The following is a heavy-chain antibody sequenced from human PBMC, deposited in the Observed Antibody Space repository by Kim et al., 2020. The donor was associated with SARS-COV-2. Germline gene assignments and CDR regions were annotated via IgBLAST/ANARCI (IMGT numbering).Heavy chain of an antibody. CDR2: MYYSGST. D-gene: IGHD2-2*01. CDR1: GGSISSYY. Sequence: SETLSLTCTVSGGSISSYYWSWIRQPPGKGLEWIGYMYYSGSTNYNPSLKSGVTISVDTSKNQFSLKLSSVTAADTAVYYCARIGLGYCSSTSCYVRAF. J-gene: IGHJ3*01. CDR3: ARIGLGYCSSTSCYVRAF. V-gene: IGHV4-59*13.